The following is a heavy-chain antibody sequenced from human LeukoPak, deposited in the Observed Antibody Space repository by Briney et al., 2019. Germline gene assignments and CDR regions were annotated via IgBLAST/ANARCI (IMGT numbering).Heavy chain of an antibody. CDR1: GFTFSSYA. Sequence: GGSLRLSCAASGFTFSSYAMSWVRQALGKGLEWVSAISGSGGSTYYADSVKGRFTISRDNSKNTLYLQMNSLRPEDTAVYYCAKDFNGNYYSLWNFWGQGTLVTVSS. CDR3: AKDFNGNYYSLWNF. CDR2: ISGSGGST. J-gene: IGHJ4*02. V-gene: IGHV3-23*01. D-gene: IGHD2-15*01.